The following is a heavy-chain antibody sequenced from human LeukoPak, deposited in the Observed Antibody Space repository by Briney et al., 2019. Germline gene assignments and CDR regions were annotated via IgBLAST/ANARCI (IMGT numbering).Heavy chain of an antibody. V-gene: IGHV3-30-3*01. J-gene: IGHJ5*02. D-gene: IGHD3-3*01. Sequence: GGSLRLSCAASGFTFSSYSMHWVRQAPGKGLDYVAVISDDGSTKYYADSVKGRFTISRDNSKNTLYLQMNSLRAEDTAVYYCAKDVPPTRAWSGYHTNLWGQGTLVTVSS. CDR3: AKDVPPTRAWSGYHTNL. CDR2: ISDDGSTK. CDR1: GFTFSSYS.